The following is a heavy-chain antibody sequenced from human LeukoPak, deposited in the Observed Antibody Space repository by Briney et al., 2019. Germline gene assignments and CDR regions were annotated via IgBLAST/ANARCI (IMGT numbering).Heavy chain of an antibody. J-gene: IGHJ4*02. CDR3: AREEIPRNPFDY. CDR1: GGSISSSNW. D-gene: IGHD5-24*01. Sequence: PSETLSLTCAVSGGSISSSNWWSWVRQPPGKGLEWIGEIYHSGSTNYNPSLKSRVTISVDTSKNQFSLKLSSVTAADTAVYYCAREEIPRNPFDYWGQGTLVTVSS. CDR2: IYHSGST. V-gene: IGHV4-4*02.